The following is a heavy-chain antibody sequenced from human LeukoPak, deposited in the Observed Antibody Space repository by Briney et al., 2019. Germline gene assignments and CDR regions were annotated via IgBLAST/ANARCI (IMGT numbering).Heavy chain of an antibody. CDR2: IKQDGSEK. V-gene: IGHV3-7*01. J-gene: IGHJ4*02. CDR3: AREDFWSGYFDY. D-gene: IGHD3-3*01. CDR1: GFTFSNYW. Sequence: GGSLRLSCAASGFTFSNYWMSWVRQAPGKGLGWVANIKQDGSEKYYVDSVRGRFTISRDNAKNSLYLQMNSLRAEDTAVYYCAREDFWSGYFDYWGQGTLVTVSS.